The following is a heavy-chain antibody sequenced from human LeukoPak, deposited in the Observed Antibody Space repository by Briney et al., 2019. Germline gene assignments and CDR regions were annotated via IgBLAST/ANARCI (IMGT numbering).Heavy chain of an antibody. J-gene: IGHJ5*02. CDR3: ATEVGQWLVRT. V-gene: IGHV4-38-2*01. Sequence: SETLSLTCVVSGYSISNDYYWGLIRQPPGRGLEWIGRISHSGSTYYNPSLKSRVTISADTSKNQFSLKLSSVTAADTAVYYCATEVGQWLVRTWGQGTLVTVSS. CDR2: ISHSGST. D-gene: IGHD6-19*01. CDR1: GYSISNDYY.